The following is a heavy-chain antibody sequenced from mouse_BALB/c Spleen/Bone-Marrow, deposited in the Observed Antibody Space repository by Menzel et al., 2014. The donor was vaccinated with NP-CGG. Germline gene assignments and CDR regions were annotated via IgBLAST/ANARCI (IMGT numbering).Heavy chain of an antibody. Sequence: QVQLKESGAELAGPGASVKMSCKASGYTFTRYTMHWVKQRPGQGLEWIGYINPSSGYTNYNQKFKDKATLTADKSSSTAYMQLSSLTSEDSAVHYCARGGNYVWFAYWGQGSLVTVSA. CDR3: ARGGNYVWFAY. CDR1: GYTFTRYT. J-gene: IGHJ3*01. V-gene: IGHV1-4*01. D-gene: IGHD2-1*01. CDR2: INPSSGYT.